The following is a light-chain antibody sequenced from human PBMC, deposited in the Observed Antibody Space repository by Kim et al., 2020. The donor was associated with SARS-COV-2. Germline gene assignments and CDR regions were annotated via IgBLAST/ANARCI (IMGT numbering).Light chain of an antibody. CDR2: DVF. J-gene: IGLJ2*01. CDR1: SDDIGLYDY. V-gene: IGLV2-14*03. CDR3: ASYTRLYTWI. Sequence: QSALTQPASVSESPGQSITISCAGTSDDIGLYDYVSWFQHLPDTAPKLIIFDVFKRPSGVSSRFSGSKSGTTASLTISGLQPEDEALYFCASYTRLYTWIFGGGTQLTVL.